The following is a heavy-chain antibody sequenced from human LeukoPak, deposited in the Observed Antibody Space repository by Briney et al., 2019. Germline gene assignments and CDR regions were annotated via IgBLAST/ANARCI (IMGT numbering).Heavy chain of an antibody. V-gene: IGHV3-74*01. D-gene: IGHD3-10*02. Sequence: GGSLRLSCAASGFTFSAYWMHWVRQAPGKGLVWVSRVKYDGSTTTYADSVKGRFTISRDNAKNSVFLQMHSLRDDDTALYFCARDMLLGDAFDIWGQGTMVIVSS. J-gene: IGHJ3*02. CDR2: VKYDGSTT. CDR1: GFTFSAYW. CDR3: ARDMLLGDAFDI.